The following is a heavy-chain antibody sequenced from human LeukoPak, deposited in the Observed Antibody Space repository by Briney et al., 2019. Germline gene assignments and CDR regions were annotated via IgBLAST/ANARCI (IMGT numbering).Heavy chain of an antibody. Sequence: PGGSLRLSCTVAGFIFNSYGINWVRQAPGKGLEWVAYISSSTSNIFYADSVKGRFTISRDHAKDSVLLQMNSLRVEDTALYFCARDGVMAETPFYFDSWGQGALVTVSS. CDR1: GFIFNSYG. D-gene: IGHD2-21*01. CDR2: ISSSTSNI. J-gene: IGHJ4*02. V-gene: IGHV3-48*01. CDR3: ARDGVMAETPFYFDS.